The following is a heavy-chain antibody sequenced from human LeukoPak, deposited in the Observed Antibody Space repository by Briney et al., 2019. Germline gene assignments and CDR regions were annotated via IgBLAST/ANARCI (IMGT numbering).Heavy chain of an antibody. CDR1: GFTFSSYG. CDR2: ISGSGGST. V-gene: IGHV3-23*01. CDR3: AKRSSGWYKRYDY. J-gene: IGHJ4*02. D-gene: IGHD6-19*01. Sequence: GGSLRLSCAASGFTFSSYGMSWVRQAPGKGLEWVSAISGSGGSTYYADSVKGRFTISRDNSKNTLYLQMNSLRAEDTAVYYCAKRSSGWYKRYDYWGQGTLVTVSS.